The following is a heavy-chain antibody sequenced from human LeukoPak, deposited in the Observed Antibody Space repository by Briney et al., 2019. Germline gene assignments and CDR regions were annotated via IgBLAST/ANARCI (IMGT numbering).Heavy chain of an antibody. V-gene: IGHV3-30-3*01. Sequence: GGSLRLSCAASGFTFSSYAMSWVRQAPGKGLEWVAVISYDGSNKYYADSVKGRFTISRDNSKNTLYLQMNSLRAEDTAVYYCAREWIQLWLPDYWGQGTLVTVSS. J-gene: IGHJ4*02. D-gene: IGHD5-18*01. CDR1: GFTFSSYA. CDR2: ISYDGSNK. CDR3: AREWIQLWLPDY.